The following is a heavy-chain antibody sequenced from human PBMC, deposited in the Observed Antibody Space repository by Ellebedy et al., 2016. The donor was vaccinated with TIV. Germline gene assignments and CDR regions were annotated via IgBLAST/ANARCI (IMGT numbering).Heavy chain of an antibody. CDR2: IHYSGNT. CDR1: GGSISSGDYY. V-gene: IGHV4-30-4*01. D-gene: IGHD3-10*01. J-gene: IGHJ4*02. Sequence: MPSETLSLTCTVSGGSISSGDYYWSWIRQPPGKGLEWIGYIHYSGNTNNNPSLKSRVTMSVDTSQNQVSLKLRSVTAADTAVYYCARFYESGSTEDYWGQGTLVIVSS. CDR3: ARFYESGSTEDY.